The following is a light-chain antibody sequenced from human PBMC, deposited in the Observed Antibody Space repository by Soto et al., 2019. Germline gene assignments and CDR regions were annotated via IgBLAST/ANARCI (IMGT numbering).Light chain of an antibody. CDR3: QQYGSSHRT. J-gene: IGKJ1*01. CDR1: QSVSSSY. V-gene: IGKV3-20*01. CDR2: GAS. Sequence: EILWTQSPGTLSLSPGERATLSCRASQSVSSSYLAWYQQKPGQAPRLLIYGASSRATGIPDRFSGSGSGTDFTLTISRLEPEDFAVYYCQQYGSSHRTFGQGTKVDIK.